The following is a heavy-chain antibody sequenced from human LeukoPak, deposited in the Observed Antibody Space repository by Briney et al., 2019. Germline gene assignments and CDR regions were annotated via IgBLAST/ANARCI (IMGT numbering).Heavy chain of an antibody. D-gene: IGHD4-17*01. CDR1: GGSLSSGGYY. CDR3: ARGLAVTSFDY. Sequence: SQTLSLTCSVSGGSLSSGGYYWTWIRQPAGKGPEWIGRIYTNGNTNYNPSLKSRVTMSVDTSKNQFTLKLSSVTAADTAVYYCARGLAVTSFDYWGQGTLVTVSS. J-gene: IGHJ4*02. CDR2: IYTNGNT. V-gene: IGHV4-61*02.